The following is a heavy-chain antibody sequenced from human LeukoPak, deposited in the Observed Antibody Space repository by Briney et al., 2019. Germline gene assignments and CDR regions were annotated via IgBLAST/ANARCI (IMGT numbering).Heavy chain of an antibody. J-gene: IGHJ5*01. V-gene: IGHV3-7*01. CDR2: ISQDGSQK. Sequence: PGGSLRLSCAASGFSFSKYRMNWVRQAPGKGLEWVATISQDGSQKYLADFVKGRFTISRDNARNSLYLQMTSLRGDDTAVYYCVRSKVVAEAGKSWFDPWGQGTRVTVTS. CDR1: GFSFSKYR. D-gene: IGHD6-13*01. CDR3: VRSKVVAEAGKSWFDP.